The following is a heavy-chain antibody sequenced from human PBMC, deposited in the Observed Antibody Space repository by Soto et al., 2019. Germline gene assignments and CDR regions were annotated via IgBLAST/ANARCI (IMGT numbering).Heavy chain of an antibody. CDR1: GFTFSSYW. J-gene: IGHJ4*02. CDR3: ASNLYGDYNDD. Sequence: PGGSLRLSCAASGFTFSSYWMSWVRQAPGKGLEWVANIKQDGSEKYYVDSVKGRFTISRDNAKNSLYLQMNSLRAEDTAVYYCASNLYGDYNDDWGQGTLVTVSS. D-gene: IGHD4-17*01. V-gene: IGHV3-7*01. CDR2: IKQDGSEK.